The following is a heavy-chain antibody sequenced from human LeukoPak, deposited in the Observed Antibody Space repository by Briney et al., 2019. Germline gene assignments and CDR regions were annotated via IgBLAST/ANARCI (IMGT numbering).Heavy chain of an antibody. CDR2: ISSSSTYI. D-gene: IGHD5-24*01. Sequence: PGESLRLSCAASGFTFSRYSMNWVRQAPGKGLEWVSSISSSSTYIYYADSVKGRFTVSRDNAKNSLYLQMNSLRAEDTALYYCARVGDGYKNDAFDIWGQGTMVTVSS. V-gene: IGHV3-21*01. J-gene: IGHJ3*02. CDR3: ARVGDGYKNDAFDI. CDR1: GFTFSRYS.